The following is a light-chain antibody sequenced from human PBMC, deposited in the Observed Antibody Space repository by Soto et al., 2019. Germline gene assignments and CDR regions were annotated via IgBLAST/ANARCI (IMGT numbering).Light chain of an antibody. Sequence: ETMMTQSPDTLSVSLGEKATLSCRASQSLRSSLAWYQQKPGQAPRLLIYDASTRVTGIPASFSGSGSGTDFTLSISGLQSEDFAVYYCQHYNNWPQSFGQGCMVEIK. CDR2: DAS. CDR1: QSLRSS. J-gene: IGKJ1*01. CDR3: QHYNNWPQS. V-gene: IGKV3-15*01.